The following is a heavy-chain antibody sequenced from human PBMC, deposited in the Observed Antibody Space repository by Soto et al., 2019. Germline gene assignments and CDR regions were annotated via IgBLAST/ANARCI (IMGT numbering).Heavy chain of an antibody. V-gene: IGHV3-23*01. CDR2: ISGSGGST. Sequence: GGSLRLSCAASGFTFSSYAMSWVRQAPGKGLEWASAISGSGGSTYYADSVKGRFTISRDNSKNTLYLQMNSLRAEDTAVYYCAKPRGYFHWLLKSWGQGTLVTVSS. J-gene: IGHJ4*02. CDR3: AKPRGYFHWLLKS. CDR1: GFTFSSYA. D-gene: IGHD3-9*01.